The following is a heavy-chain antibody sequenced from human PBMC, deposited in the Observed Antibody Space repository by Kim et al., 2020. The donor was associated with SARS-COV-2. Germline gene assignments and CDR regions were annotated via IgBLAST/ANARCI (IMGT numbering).Heavy chain of an antibody. V-gene: IGHV3-64*01. J-gene: IGHJ4*02. Sequence: YANSVKGRFTISRDHSKNTVYLQMGSLRAEDMAVYYCVRGRAGQLVRYFDYWGQGTLVTVSS. D-gene: IGHD6-13*01. CDR3: VRGRAGQLVRYFDY.